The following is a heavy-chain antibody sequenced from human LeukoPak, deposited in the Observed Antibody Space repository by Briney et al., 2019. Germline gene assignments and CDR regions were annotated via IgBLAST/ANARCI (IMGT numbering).Heavy chain of an antibody. CDR1: GGTFSSYA. D-gene: IGHD3-3*01. Sequence: ASVKVSCKASGGTFSSYAISWVRQAPGQGLEWMGGIIPIFGTANYAQKFRGRVTITADESTSTAYMELSSLRSEDTAVYYCARGGSGYYSAEYFQHWGQGTLVTVSS. J-gene: IGHJ1*01. V-gene: IGHV1-69*13. CDR2: IIPIFGTA. CDR3: ARGGSGYYSAEYFQH.